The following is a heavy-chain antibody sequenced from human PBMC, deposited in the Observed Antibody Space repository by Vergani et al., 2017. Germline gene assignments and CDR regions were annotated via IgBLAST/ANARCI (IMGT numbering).Heavy chain of an antibody. D-gene: IGHD3-3*01. CDR1: GFTFSSYG. Sequence: QVQLVESGGGVVQPGRSLRLSCAASGFTFSSYGMHWVRQAPGKGLEWVAVISYDGSTKYYADSVKGRFTISRDNSKNTLYLQMNSLRAEDTAVYYCAKVSSDFWSGQGAFDIWGQGTMVTVSS. CDR2: ISYDGSTK. CDR3: AKVSSDFWSGQGAFDI. V-gene: IGHV3-30*18. J-gene: IGHJ3*02.